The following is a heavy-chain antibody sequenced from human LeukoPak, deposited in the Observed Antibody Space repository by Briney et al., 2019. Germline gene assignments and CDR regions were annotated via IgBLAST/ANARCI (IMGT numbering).Heavy chain of an antibody. CDR2: INPSGGST. CDR1: GYTFTSYY. CDR3: ASGSGEVDY. Sequence: GASVKVSCKASGYTFTSYYMHWVRQASGQGLEWMGIINPSGGSTSYAQKFQGRVTMTRDTSTSTVYMELSRLRSEDKGVYYCASGSGEVDYWGQGTLVTVSS. J-gene: IGHJ4*02. V-gene: IGHV1-46*01. D-gene: IGHD6-19*01.